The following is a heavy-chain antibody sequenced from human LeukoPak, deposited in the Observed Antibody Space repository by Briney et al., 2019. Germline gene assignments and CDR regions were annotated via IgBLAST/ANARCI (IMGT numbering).Heavy chain of an antibody. CDR1: GFTFSTYA. J-gene: IGHJ2*01. CDR2: ISRGGDVT. D-gene: IGHD6-13*01. CDR3: AKVDSSSWYYWYFDL. Sequence: GGSLRLSCAASGFTFSTYAMTWVRQAPGKGLEWVSLISRGGDVTYYADSVKGRFTISRDNSKNTLYLQRNGPRAEDTAVYYCAKVDSSSWYYWYFDLWGRGTLVTVSS. V-gene: IGHV3-23*01.